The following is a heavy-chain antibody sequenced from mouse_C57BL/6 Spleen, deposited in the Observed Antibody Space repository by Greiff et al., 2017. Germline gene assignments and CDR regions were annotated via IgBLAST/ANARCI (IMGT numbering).Heavy chain of an antibody. CDR2: ISSGGSYT. D-gene: IGHD4-1*01. CDR3: ARQGTGTYYFDY. J-gene: IGHJ2*01. V-gene: IGHV5-6*01. Sequence: EVKLVESGGDLVKPGGSLKLSCAASGFTFSSYGMSWVRQTPDKRLEWVATISSGGSYTYYPDSVKGRFTISRDNAKNTLYLQMSSLKSEDTAMYYCARQGTGTYYFDYWGQGTTLTVSS. CDR1: GFTFSSYG.